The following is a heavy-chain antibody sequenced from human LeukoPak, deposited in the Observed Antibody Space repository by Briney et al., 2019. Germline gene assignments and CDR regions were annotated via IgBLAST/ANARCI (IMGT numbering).Heavy chain of an antibody. D-gene: IGHD6-13*01. J-gene: IGHJ4*02. CDR3: AKGSYSSSWYRIDY. V-gene: IGHV3-21*01. CDR2: ISSSSYI. CDR1: GFTFSSYS. Sequence: TGGSLRLSCAASGFTFSSYSMNWVRQAPGKGLEWVSSISSSSYIYYADSVKGRFTISRDNAKNSLYLQMNSLRAEDTAVYHCAKGSYSSSWYRIDYWGQGTLVTVSS.